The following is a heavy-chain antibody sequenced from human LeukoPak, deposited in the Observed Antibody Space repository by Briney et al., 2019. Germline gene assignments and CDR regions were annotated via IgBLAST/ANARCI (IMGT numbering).Heavy chain of an antibody. J-gene: IGHJ4*02. CDR1: GGSISGSSYY. CDR3: ARLSWSGRGFDY. V-gene: IGHV4-39*01. D-gene: IGHD3-3*01. Sequence: PSETLSLTCTVSGGSISGSSYYWGWIRQPPGKGLEWIGSIYYSGSTYYNPSLKSRVTISVDTSKNQFSLKLSSVTAADTAVYYCARLSWSGRGFDYWGQGTLVTVSS. CDR2: IYYSGST.